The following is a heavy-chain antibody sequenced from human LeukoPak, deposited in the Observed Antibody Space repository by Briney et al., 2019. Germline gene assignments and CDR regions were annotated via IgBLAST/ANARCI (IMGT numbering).Heavy chain of an antibody. D-gene: IGHD6-19*01. CDR1: GFIVSSSY. CDR3: ARRTGAAPGEFFLH. J-gene: IGHJ1*01. V-gene: IGHV3-53*01. CDR2: IYSSVST. Sequence: GGSLRLSCAGSGFIVSSSYTSWVRQAPGKGLEWVSAIYSSVSTDYADSVRGRFTIARDTSKNMVYLQMNSLTAEDTAIYYRARRTGAAPGEFFLHWGQGTLVTVSS.